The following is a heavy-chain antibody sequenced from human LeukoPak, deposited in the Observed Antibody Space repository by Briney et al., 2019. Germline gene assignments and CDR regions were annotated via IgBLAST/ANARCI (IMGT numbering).Heavy chain of an antibody. J-gene: IGHJ4*02. Sequence: GGSPRLSCAASGFTFSSYSMNWVRQAPGKGLEWVSSISSSSSYIYYADSVKGRFTISRDNAKNSLYLQMNSLRAEDTAVYYCARVPRAAGDYWGQGTLVTVSS. CDR2: ISSSSSYI. V-gene: IGHV3-21*01. D-gene: IGHD6-13*01. CDR1: GFTFSSYS. CDR3: ARVPRAAGDY.